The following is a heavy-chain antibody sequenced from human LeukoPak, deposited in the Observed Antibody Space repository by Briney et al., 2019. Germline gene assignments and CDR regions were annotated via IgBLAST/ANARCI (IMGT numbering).Heavy chain of an antibody. J-gene: IGHJ4*02. V-gene: IGHV4-4*02. CDR3: ACYYDSSGYRFDY. D-gene: IGHD3-22*01. CDR1: GGSISSNNW. CDR2: ISHIGST. Sequence: SGTLSLTCAVSGGSISSNNWWSWVHQPPGKGLEWIGEISHIGSTNYNPSLKSRVSMSVDKSKNQFSLKLSSVTAADTAVYYCACYYDSSGYRFDYWGQGALVTVSS.